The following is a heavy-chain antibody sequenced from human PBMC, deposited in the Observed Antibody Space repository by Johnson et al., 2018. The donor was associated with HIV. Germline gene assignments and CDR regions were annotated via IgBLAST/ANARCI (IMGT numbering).Heavy chain of an antibody. Sequence: VLLVESGGGVVQPGRALRLSCAASGFTFSDVWMTWVRQAPGRGLAWLGRIQTKTEGGTTDYAAPVKGRFTISSDDSINTLYLQMNSLRAEDTAVYYCAKDPGGGSYPNDAFDIWGQGTMVTVSS. D-gene: IGHD1-26*01. CDR1: GFTFSDVW. V-gene: IGHV3-15*01. J-gene: IGHJ3*02. CDR3: AKDPGGGSYPNDAFDI. CDR2: IQTKTEGGTT.